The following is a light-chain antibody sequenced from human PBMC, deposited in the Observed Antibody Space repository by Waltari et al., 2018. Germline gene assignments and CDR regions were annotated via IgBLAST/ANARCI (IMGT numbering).Light chain of an antibody. Sequence: EIVMTQSPATLSVSPGERATLSCRANESISNNLAWYQQKPGRAPRLLIYRASTGATGIPARVSGSGSGTEFTLTIGSLQSEYFAVYYCQQYNSWPRTFGQGTKVEIK. CDR1: ESISNN. J-gene: IGKJ1*01. CDR3: QQYNSWPRT. CDR2: RAS. V-gene: IGKV3-15*01.